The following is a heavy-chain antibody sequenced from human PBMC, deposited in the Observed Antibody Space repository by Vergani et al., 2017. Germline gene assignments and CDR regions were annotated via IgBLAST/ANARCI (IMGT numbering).Heavy chain of an antibody. D-gene: IGHD6-6*01. CDR1: GDSISTSSYA. CDR3: ARAPGSWAYSFDY. Sequence: QMQLQESGPGLVKPSETLSLSCTVSGDSISTSSYAWGWIRQPPGKTLEWIGEINHSGSTNYNPSLKSRVTISVDTSKNQFSLKLSSVTAADTAVYYCARAPGSWAYSFDYWGQGTLVTVSS. J-gene: IGHJ4*02. V-gene: IGHV4-39*07. CDR2: INHSGST.